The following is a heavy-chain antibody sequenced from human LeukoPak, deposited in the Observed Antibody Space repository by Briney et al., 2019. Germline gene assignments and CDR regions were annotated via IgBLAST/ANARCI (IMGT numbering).Heavy chain of an antibody. V-gene: IGHV3-23*01. CDR2: ISGSGGST. J-gene: IGHJ4*02. CDR1: GFTFSSYA. CDR3: AKGQHDYGDLWDY. Sequence: GGSLRLSCAASGFTFSSYAMSWVRQAPGKGLEWVSAISGSGGSTYYADSVKGRFAISRDKSKNTLYLQMNSLRAEDTAVYYCAKGQHDYGDLWDYWGQGTLVTVSS. D-gene: IGHD4-17*01.